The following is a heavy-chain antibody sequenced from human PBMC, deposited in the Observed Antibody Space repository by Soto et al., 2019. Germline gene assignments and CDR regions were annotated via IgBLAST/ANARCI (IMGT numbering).Heavy chain of an antibody. J-gene: IGHJ4*02. V-gene: IGHV3-30-3*01. CDR2: ISDDGINI. Sequence: QVQLAESGGGVVQPGRSLRLSCAASGFTFRNYAMHWVRQAPGKGLEWVAVISDDGINIYYADSVKGRFTISRDNSGNTLHMQMNSLRAEDTAVYYCARDWDYSDSSGYFDFWGQGTQVPVSS. CDR3: ARDWDYSDSSGYFDF. D-gene: IGHD3-22*01. CDR1: GFTFRNYA.